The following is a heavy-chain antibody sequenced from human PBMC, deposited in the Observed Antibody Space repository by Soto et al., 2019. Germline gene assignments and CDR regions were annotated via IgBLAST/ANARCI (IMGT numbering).Heavy chain of an antibody. CDR3: ARVAPGIGAFDI. CDR2: IWYDGSNK. CDR1: GFTFSSYG. D-gene: IGHD3-3*01. Sequence: PGGSLRLSCAASGFTFSSYGMHWVRQAPGKGLEWVAVIWYDGSNKYYADSVKGRFTISRDNSKNTLYLQMNSLRAEDTAVYYCARVAPGIGAFDIWGQGTMVTVSS. V-gene: IGHV3-33*01. J-gene: IGHJ3*02.